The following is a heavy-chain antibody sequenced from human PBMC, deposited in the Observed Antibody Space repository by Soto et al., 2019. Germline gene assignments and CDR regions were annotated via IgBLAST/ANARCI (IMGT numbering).Heavy chain of an antibody. CDR1: GGSISSGGYS. Sequence: SETLSLTCAVSGGSISSGGYSWSWIRQPPGKGLEWIGYIYHSGSTYYNPSLKSRVTISVDRSKNQFYLKLTSVTAADTAVYYCARGSGFLDYWGQGTLVTVSS. J-gene: IGHJ4*02. D-gene: IGHD5-12*01. CDR3: ARGSGFLDY. V-gene: IGHV4-30-2*01. CDR2: IYHSGST.